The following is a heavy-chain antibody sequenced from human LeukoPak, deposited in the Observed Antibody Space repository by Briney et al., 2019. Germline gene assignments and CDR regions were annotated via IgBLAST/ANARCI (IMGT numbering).Heavy chain of an antibody. J-gene: IGHJ6*03. CDR2: INPSSGST. D-gene: IGHD5-24*01. CDR3: AKDFLAPRYTPYYYYYYMDV. Sequence: ASVKVSCKASGYTFTSYYMHWVRQAPGQGLEWMGIINPSSGSTSYAQKFQGRVTMTRDMSTSTVYMELSSLRAEDTAVYYCAKDFLAPRYTPYYYYYYMDVWGKGTTVTVSS. V-gene: IGHV1-46*01. CDR1: GYTFTSYY.